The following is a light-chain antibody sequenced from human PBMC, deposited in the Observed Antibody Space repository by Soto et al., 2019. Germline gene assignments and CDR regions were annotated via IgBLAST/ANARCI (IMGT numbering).Light chain of an antibody. CDR3: QSYGSSLSGVV. Sequence: QSVLTQPPSVSGAPGQRVTISCTGSSCNIGAGYDVHWYQQLPGTAPKLLIYGNSNRPSGVPDRFSGSKSGTSASLAITGLQAEDEADYYCQSYGSSLSGVVFGGGTKLTVL. J-gene: IGLJ2*01. CDR2: GNS. CDR1: SCNIGAGYD. V-gene: IGLV1-40*01.